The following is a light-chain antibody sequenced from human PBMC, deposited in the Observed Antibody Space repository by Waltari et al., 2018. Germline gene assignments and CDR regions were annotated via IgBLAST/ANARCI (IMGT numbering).Light chain of an antibody. V-gene: IGKV3-20*01. CDR1: QSVPRA. CDR2: GAS. J-gene: IGKJ1*01. Sequence: EIELTQSPGTLSLSPGESATLSCRTSQSVPRALAWYQQKPGQAPRLLIYGASNRATGIPDRLSGRWSGTDFSLTISSLEPEDFAVYYCQHYLRLPVTFGQGTKVEVK. CDR3: QHYLRLPVT.